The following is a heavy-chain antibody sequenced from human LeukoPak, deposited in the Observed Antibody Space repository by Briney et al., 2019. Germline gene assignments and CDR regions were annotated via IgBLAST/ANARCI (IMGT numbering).Heavy chain of an antibody. J-gene: IGHJ4*02. D-gene: IGHD6-13*01. Sequence: ASVKVSCKASGYTFTGYYMHWVRQAPGQGLEWMGWINPNSGGTNYAQKFQGRVTMTRDTSISTASMELSRLRSDDTAVYYCAPSSSWYRRFSYWGQGTLVTVSS. CDR3: APSSSWYRRFSY. CDR1: GYTFTGYY. CDR2: INPNSGGT. V-gene: IGHV1-2*02.